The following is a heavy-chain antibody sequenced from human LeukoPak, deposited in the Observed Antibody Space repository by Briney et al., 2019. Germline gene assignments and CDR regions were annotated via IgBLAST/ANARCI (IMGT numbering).Heavy chain of an antibody. V-gene: IGHV3-7*03. CDR1: GFTFSSSW. CDR3: AKPRDFYYYMDV. J-gene: IGHJ6*03. CDR2: IKPDGSEK. D-gene: IGHD1-14*01. Sequence: GGSLRLSCAASGFTFSSSWMSWVRQAPGKGLEWVTNIKPDGSEKYYVDSVKGRFTISRDNSKSTLYLQMNSLGAEDTAVYYCAKPRDFYYYMDVWGKGTTVIVSS.